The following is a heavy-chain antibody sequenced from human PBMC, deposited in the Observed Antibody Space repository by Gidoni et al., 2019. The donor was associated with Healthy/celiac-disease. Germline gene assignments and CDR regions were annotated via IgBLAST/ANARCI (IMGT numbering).Heavy chain of an antibody. CDR1: GYPFTSYY. J-gene: IGHJ4*02. V-gene: IGHV1-46*01. CDR2: INPSGGST. Sequence: QVQLVQPGAEVKKPGASVTVSCKASGYPFTSYYMHWVRQAPGQGLEWMGIINPSGGSTSYAQKFQGRVTMTRDTSTSTVYMELSSLRSEDTAVYYCARQAARGFSTFDYWGQGTLVTVSS. CDR3: ARQAARGFSTFDY. D-gene: IGHD6-6*01.